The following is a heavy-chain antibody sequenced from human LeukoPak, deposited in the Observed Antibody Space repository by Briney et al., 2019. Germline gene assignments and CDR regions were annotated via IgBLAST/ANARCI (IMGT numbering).Heavy chain of an antibody. Sequence: GGSLRLSCAASGFTVSSNYMSWVRQAPGKGLEWVSVIYSGGSTYYADSVKGRFTISRDNSKNTLYLQMNSLRAEDTAVYYCARVLSGSSYDFWSGSNFDYWGQGTLVTVSS. CDR1: GFTVSSNY. D-gene: IGHD3-3*01. CDR2: IYSGGST. V-gene: IGHV3-53*01. CDR3: ARVLSGSSYDFWSGSNFDY. J-gene: IGHJ4*02.